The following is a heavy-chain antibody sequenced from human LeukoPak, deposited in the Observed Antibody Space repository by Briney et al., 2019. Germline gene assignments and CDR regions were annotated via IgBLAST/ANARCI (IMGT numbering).Heavy chain of an antibody. CDR1: GYTFSTYW. CDR2: IYPGDSDI. V-gene: IGHV5-51*01. Sequence: GESLKISCRGSGYTFSTYWLGWVRQIPGKGLEWMGIIYPGDSDIKCSPSSEGQITISVDRSTNTAYLQWSSLKASDTAMYYCARALGPTVYDYWGQGTLVTVSS. J-gene: IGHJ4*02. D-gene: IGHD4-17*01. CDR3: ARALGPTVYDY.